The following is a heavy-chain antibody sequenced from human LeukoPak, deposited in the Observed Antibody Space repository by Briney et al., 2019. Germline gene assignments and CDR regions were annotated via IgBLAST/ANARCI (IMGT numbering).Heavy chain of an antibody. Sequence: PSDTLSLTCHVSGDSIPSGTYYWSWIRQAAGKGLEWIGRISNSGISSNYNPSLKSRVTISIDTSKKQIFLELRSVTAADTAVYYCARRVTIFGVVGTFDIWGQGTTVTVSS. CDR3: ARRVTIFGVVGTFDI. CDR2: ISNSGISS. J-gene: IGHJ3*02. CDR1: GDSIPSGTYY. V-gene: IGHV4-61*02. D-gene: IGHD3-3*01.